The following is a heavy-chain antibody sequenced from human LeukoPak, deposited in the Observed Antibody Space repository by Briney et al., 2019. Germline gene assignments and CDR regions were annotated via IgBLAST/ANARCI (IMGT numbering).Heavy chain of an antibody. V-gene: IGHV4-61*01. CDR2: IYYSGST. J-gene: IGHJ4*02. CDR3: AAGVVPPYYFGY. D-gene: IGHD2-21*01. CDR1: GGSVSSGSYY. Sequence: SETLSLTCTVSGGSVSSGSYYWSWIRQPPGKGLEWIGYIYYSGSTNYNPSLKSRVTISVDTSKNQFSLKLSSVTAADTAVYYCAAGVVPPYYFGYWGQGTLVTVSS.